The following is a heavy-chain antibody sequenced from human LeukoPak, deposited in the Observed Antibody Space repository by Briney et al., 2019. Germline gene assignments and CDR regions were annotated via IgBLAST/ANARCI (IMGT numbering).Heavy chain of an antibody. V-gene: IGHV1-69*06. Sequence: ASVKVSCKASGGTFSSYAISWVRQAPGQGLEWMGGIIPIFGTANYAQKFRGRVTITADKSTSTAYMELSSLRSEDTAVYYCARADDSSGSHRPYYSYYYMDVWGKGTTVTVSS. CDR1: GGTFSSYA. CDR2: IIPIFGTA. J-gene: IGHJ6*03. CDR3: ARADDSSGSHRPYYSYYYMDV. D-gene: IGHD3-22*01.